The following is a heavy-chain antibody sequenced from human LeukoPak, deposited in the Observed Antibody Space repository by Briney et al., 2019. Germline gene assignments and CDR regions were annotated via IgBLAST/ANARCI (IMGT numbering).Heavy chain of an antibody. D-gene: IGHD4-23*01. J-gene: IGHJ2*01. CDR3: ASQPPPHQPVEWYFDL. Sequence: SETLSLTCRVSGGSITTYYWSWIRQPPGKGLEWIGYIHYTGSTKYNPSLKSRVTISVDTSKNQFSLKLSSVTAADTAMYYCASQPPPHQPVEWYFDLWGRGTLVIVSS. V-gene: IGHV4-59*08. CDR2: IHYTGST. CDR1: GGSITTYY.